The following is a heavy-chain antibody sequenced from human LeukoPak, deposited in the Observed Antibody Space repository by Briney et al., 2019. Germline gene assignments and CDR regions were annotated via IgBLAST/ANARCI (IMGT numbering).Heavy chain of an antibody. CDR3: ATWNDESYWFDP. Sequence: GGSLRLSCAASGFIFSDYYVSWIRQGPGKGLEWISSITSSGRTLYSADSVKGRFTISRDNAKNSLYLQMTSLRVEDTAVYYRATWNDESYWFDPWGQGTRVTVSS. V-gene: IGHV3-11*01. CDR2: ITSSGRTL. J-gene: IGHJ5*02. D-gene: IGHD1-1*01. CDR1: GFIFSDYY.